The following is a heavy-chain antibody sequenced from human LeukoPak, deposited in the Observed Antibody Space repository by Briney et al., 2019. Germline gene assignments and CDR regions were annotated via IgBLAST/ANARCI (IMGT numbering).Heavy chain of an antibody. CDR1: GYSFTSYW. Sequence: GESLKISCKGSGYSFTSYWISWVRQMPGKGLEWMGNVDPSDSYSNYSPSFEGHVTISSDKSISTAYLQWSSLKASDTAMYYCARLFGFQYAPDLWGQGTLVTVPS. CDR3: ARLFGFQYAPDL. D-gene: IGHD2-8*01. J-gene: IGHJ4*02. CDR2: VDPSDSYS. V-gene: IGHV5-10-1*01.